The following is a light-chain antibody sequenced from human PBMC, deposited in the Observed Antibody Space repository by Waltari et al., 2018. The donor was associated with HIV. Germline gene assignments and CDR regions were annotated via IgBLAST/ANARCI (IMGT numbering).Light chain of an antibody. CDR2: GVN. V-gene: IGLV2-8*01. CDR3: SSYGGSNNVV. CDR1: SSDVGGYNH. Sequence: QSALTQPPSASGSPGQSVTISCTGTSSDVGGYNHVSWYQQHPGKAPKLMINGVNKRPPGVPDRFSGSNFGNTAALTVSGLQGEDEAEYSCSSYGGSNNVVFGGGTKLTVL. J-gene: IGLJ2*01.